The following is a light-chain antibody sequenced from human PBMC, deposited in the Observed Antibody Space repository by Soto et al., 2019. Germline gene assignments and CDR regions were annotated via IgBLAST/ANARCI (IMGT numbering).Light chain of an antibody. CDR3: QQYTSSPPT. V-gene: IGKV3-20*01. CDR1: QSVSSSY. J-gene: IGKJ4*01. Sequence: DILLPQSPGTLSLSPVERATLSCRASQSVSSSYLVWYQQKPGQTPRLLIYGASSRATGIPDRFSGSGSGTDFTLTISRLEPEDFAVYYCQQYTSSPPTFGGGTKVAIK. CDR2: GAS.